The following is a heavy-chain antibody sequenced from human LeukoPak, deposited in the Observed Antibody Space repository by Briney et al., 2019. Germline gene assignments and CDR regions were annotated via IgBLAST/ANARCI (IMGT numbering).Heavy chain of an antibody. V-gene: IGHV4-34*01. CDR3: ARGLGVMVRGAFGY. J-gene: IGHJ4*02. CDR2: INHSGST. CDR1: GGSFSGYY. D-gene: IGHD3-10*01. Sequence: PSETLSLTCAVYGGSFSGYYWSWIRQPPGKGLEWIGEINHSGSTNYNPSLKSRVTISVDTSKNQFSLKLSSVTAADTAVYYCARGLGVMVRGAFGYWGQGTLVTVSS.